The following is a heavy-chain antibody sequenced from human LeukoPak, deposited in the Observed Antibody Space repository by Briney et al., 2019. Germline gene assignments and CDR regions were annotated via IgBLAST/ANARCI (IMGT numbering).Heavy chain of an antibody. V-gene: IGHV3-7*01. CDR2: IERNGGEK. CDR1: ELTFSNYW. Sequence: PGGSLRLSCAASELTFSNYWMSWVRQAPGKGLEWVASIERNGGEKYYVDSVKGRFTISRDNARKLLYLQMNSLRAEDTAIYYCVRDLWDGYKILDLWGQGTLVTVSP. D-gene: IGHD5-24*01. J-gene: IGHJ5*02. CDR3: VRDLWDGYKILDL.